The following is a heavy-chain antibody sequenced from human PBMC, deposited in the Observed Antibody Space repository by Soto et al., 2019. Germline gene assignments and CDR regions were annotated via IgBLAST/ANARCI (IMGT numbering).Heavy chain of an antibody. CDR2: IDPSAGST. J-gene: IGHJ4*02. CDR3: ARSPRPTGRTLCYIDS. D-gene: IGHD2-15*01. V-gene: IGHV1-46*01. Sequence: GASVKVSCKASGYTLTSYYMHWMLQAPGQGLEWMGVIDPSAGSTTYAQKFKGRVRMTRDTFTSTVFMELSSLRSEDTAVYYCARSPRPTGRTLCYIDSWGQRILVTV. CDR1: GYTLTSYY.